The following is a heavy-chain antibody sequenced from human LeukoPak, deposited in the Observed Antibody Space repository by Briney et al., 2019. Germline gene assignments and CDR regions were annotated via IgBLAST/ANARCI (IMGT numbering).Heavy chain of an antibody. CDR3: VRVGPTRSDFDY. CDR2: IFSGGST. CDR1: GFIFSSNY. Sequence: GGSLRLSCAASGFIFSSNYMTWVRQAPGKGLEWDSVIFSGGSTYYADSVKGRVTISRDNSKNTLYLQMNNLRGEDTAVYYCVRVGPTRSDFDYWGQGTLVTVSS. V-gene: IGHV3-53*01. J-gene: IGHJ4*02. D-gene: IGHD1-26*01.